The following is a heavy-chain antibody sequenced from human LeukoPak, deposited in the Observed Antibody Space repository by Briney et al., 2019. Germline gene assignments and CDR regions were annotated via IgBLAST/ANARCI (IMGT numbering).Heavy chain of an antibody. CDR3: AKAAYYDSSGYWGTFFDY. V-gene: IGHV3-23*01. Sequence: GGSLRLSCAASGFTFSSYAMSWVRQPPGKGLEWVSAISGSGGSTYYADSVKGRFAISRDNSKNTLYLQMNSLRAEDTAVYYCAKAAYYDSSGYWGTFFDYWGQGTLVTVSS. D-gene: IGHD3-22*01. CDR2: ISGSGGST. J-gene: IGHJ4*02. CDR1: GFTFSSYA.